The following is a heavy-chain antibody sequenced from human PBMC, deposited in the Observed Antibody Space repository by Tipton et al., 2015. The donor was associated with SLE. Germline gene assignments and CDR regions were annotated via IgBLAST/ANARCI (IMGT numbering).Heavy chain of an antibody. V-gene: IGHV4-61*01. J-gene: IGHJ3*02. CDR2: IYHSGST. CDR1: GGSISSGNYY. Sequence: TLSLTCTVSGGSISSGNYYWSWIRQPPGKGLEWIGYIYHSGSTNYNPSLKSRVTISVDTSKNQFSLKLSSVTAADTAVYWCARGVATIDGDAFDIWGPGTMVTVSS. D-gene: IGHD5-12*01. CDR3: ARGVATIDGDAFDI.